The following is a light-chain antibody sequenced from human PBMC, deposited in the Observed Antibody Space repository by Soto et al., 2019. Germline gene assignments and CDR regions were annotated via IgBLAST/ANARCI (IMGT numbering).Light chain of an antibody. V-gene: IGLV1-44*01. CDR3: ATWDDSLKGVV. J-gene: IGLJ3*02. CDR2: SNN. CDR1: SSNIGSGGAT. Sequence: QSALTQPPSASGTPGQRVSISCSGSSSNIGSGGATVTWYQQLPGTAPKLVIFSNNQRPAVVPDRFSGSKSGTSASLAISGLQSEDEADYYCATWDDSLKGVVFGGGTKVTVL.